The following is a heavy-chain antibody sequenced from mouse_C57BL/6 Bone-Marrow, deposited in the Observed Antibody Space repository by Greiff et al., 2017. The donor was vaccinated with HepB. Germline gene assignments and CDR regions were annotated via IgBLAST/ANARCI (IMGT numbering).Heavy chain of an antibody. Sequence: EVQVVESGGGLVQPGGSLKLSCAASGFTFSDYYMYWVRQTPKKRLEWVAYISNGGGSTYYPDTVKGRFTISRDNAKNTLYLQMSRLKSEDTAMYYCARPLRYLWYFDVWGTGTTVTVSS. CDR3: ARPLRYLWYFDV. V-gene: IGHV5-12*01. D-gene: IGHD1-1*01. CDR1: GFTFSDYY. J-gene: IGHJ1*03. CDR2: ISNGGGST.